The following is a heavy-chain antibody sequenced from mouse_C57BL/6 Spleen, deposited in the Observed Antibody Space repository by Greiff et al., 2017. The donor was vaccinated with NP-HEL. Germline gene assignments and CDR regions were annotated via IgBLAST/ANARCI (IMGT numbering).Heavy chain of an antibody. Sequence: EVMLVESGGGLVKPGGSLKLSCAASGFTFSSYTMSWVRQTPEKRLEWVATISGGGGNTYYPDSVKGRFTISRDNAKNTLYLQMSSLRSEDTALYYCARQKEVYYGYDGRFAYWGQGTLVTVSA. CDR3: ARQKEVYYGYDGRFAY. D-gene: IGHD2-2*01. CDR2: ISGGGGNT. V-gene: IGHV5-9*01. J-gene: IGHJ3*01. CDR1: GFTFSSYT.